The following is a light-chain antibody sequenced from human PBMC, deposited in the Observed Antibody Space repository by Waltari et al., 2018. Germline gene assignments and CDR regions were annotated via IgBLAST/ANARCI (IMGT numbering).Light chain of an antibody. V-gene: IGKV2-28*01. J-gene: IGKJ2*01. CDR3: MQTLQTPVT. Sequence: DIVMTQSPLSLPVTPGEPASISCRSSQSLLHSNGKNYLDWYLQKPGQAPQLLIYLGSNRAAGVPDRFSGSGAGTDFTLKSSRVEAEDVGVYYCMQTLQTPVTFGQGTKLEIK. CDR1: QSLLHSNGKNY. CDR2: LGS.